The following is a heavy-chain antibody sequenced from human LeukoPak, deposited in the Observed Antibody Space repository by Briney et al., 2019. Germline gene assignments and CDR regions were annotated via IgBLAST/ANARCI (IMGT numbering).Heavy chain of an antibody. CDR3: ARELASGD. CDR2: INTDGNST. CDR1: GFTFSTHW. Sequence: PGGSLRLSCAASGFTFSTHWMHWVRQAPGKGLVWVSQINTDGNSTTYADSVKGRFTVSRDNAKNTLYLQMNSLRAEDTAVYYCARELASGDWGQGTLVTVSS. D-gene: IGHD6-13*01. V-gene: IGHV3-74*01. J-gene: IGHJ4*02.